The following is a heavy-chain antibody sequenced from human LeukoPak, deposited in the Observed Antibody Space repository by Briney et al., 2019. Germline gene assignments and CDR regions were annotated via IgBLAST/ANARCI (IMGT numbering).Heavy chain of an antibody. V-gene: IGHV4-59*01. CDR1: GGSISSYY. CDR2: IYYSGST. CDR3: AGLSGYDWESFYDY. J-gene: IGHJ4*02. D-gene: IGHD5-12*01. Sequence: SETLSLTCTVSGGSISSYYWSWIRQPPGKGLEWIGYIYYSGSTNYNPSLKSRVTISVDTSKNQFSLRLSSVTAADTAVYYCAGLSGYDWESFYDYWGQGTLVTVSS.